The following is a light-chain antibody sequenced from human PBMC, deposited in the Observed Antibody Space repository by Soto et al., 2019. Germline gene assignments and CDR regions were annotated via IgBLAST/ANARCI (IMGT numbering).Light chain of an antibody. V-gene: IGKV1-5*03. CDR3: QQYNNWGK. J-gene: IGKJ1*01. CDR2: KAS. Sequence: DIQMTQSPSTLSASVLDRVTITFRASQSITTYLAWYQQKAGEAPKLLIYKASTLESGVPARFSGSGSETEFTLTISSLQSEDFAVYYCQQYNNWGKCGQGTKGDIK. CDR1: QSITTY.